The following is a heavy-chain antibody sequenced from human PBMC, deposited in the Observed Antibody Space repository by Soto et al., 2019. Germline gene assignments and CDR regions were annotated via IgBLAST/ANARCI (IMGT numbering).Heavy chain of an antibody. J-gene: IGHJ4*02. Sequence: QVQLVQSGAEVKKPGASVKVSCKSSGYTFTSSDINWVRQATGQGLEWMGWMNPNSGNTGYAQKFQGRVTMTRNTSISTAYMELSSLRSEDTAVYYCARGQRSSWTFDYWGQGTLVTVSS. CDR3: ARGQRSSWTFDY. CDR1: GYTFTSSD. D-gene: IGHD6-13*01. CDR2: MNPNSGNT. V-gene: IGHV1-8*01.